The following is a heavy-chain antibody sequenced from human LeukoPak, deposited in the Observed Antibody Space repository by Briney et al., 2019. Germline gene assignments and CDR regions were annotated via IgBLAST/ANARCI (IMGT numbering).Heavy chain of an antibody. CDR2: ISGSGGST. D-gene: IGHD3-22*01. CDR3: AKDQVWIVVGSFDY. J-gene: IGHJ4*02. Sequence: GGSLRLSCAASGFTFSSYAMSWVRQAPGKGLEWVSGISGSGGSTYYADSVKGRFTISRDNSKNTLYLQMTSPRAKDTAVYYCAKDQVWIVVGSFDYWGQGTLVTVSS. CDR1: GFTFSSYA. V-gene: IGHV3-23*01.